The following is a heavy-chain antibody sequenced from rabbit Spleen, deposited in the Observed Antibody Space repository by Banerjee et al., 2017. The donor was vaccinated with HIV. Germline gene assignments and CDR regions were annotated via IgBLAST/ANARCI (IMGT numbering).Heavy chain of an antibody. CDR3: ARDAGTSFSTYGMDL. D-gene: IGHD8-1*01. CDR1: GFTLSSYYV. Sequence: QEQLEESGGGLVQPGGSLKLSCKASGFTLSSYYVNWVRQAPGKGLEWIGCIYAGSSGSTYSATWAKGRFTISKTSSTTVTLQMTSLTVADTATYFCARDAGTSFSTYGMDLWGPGTLVTVS. V-gene: IGHV1S45*01. J-gene: IGHJ6*01. CDR2: IYAGSSGST.